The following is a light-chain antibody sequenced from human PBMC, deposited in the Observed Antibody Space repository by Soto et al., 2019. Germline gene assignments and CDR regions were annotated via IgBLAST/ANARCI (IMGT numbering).Light chain of an antibody. V-gene: IGLV2-11*01. CDR2: DVS. Sequence: QSALTQPRSVSGSPGQSVTISCTGTSSDVGGYYYVSWYQQHPGKAPKLMIYDVSKRPSGVPDRFSGSKSGNTASLTISGLQTGDEADYYCCSYGSTYFAVFGGGTKLTVL. J-gene: IGLJ2*01. CDR3: CSYGSTYFAV. CDR1: SSDVGGYYY.